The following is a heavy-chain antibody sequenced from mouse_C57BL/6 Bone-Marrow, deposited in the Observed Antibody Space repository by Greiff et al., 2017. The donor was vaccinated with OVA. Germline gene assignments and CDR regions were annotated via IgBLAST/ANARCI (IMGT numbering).Heavy chain of an antibody. D-gene: IGHD1-1*01. CDR1: GYTFTSYT. CDR3: ARGGDYGSSYDWYFDV. V-gene: IGHV1-4*01. Sequence: QVQLKQSGAELARPGASVKMSCKASGYTFTSYTMHWVKQRPGQGLEWIGYINPSSGYTKYNQKFKDKATLTADKSSSTAYMQLSSLTSEDSAVYYCARGGDYGSSYDWYFDVWGTGITVTVSS. J-gene: IGHJ1*03. CDR2: INPSSGYT.